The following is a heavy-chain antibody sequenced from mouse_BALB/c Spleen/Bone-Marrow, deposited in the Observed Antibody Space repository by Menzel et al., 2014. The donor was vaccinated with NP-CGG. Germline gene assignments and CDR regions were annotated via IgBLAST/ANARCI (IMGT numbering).Heavy chain of an antibody. CDR1: GYTFTSYY. J-gene: IGHJ4*01. CDR2: INPSNGGT. D-gene: IGHD2-3*01. Sequence: QVHVKQSGAELVKPGASVKLSCKASGYTFTSYYMYWVKQRSGQGLEWIGGINPSNGGTNFNEKFKSKATLTVDKSSSTAYMQLSSLTSEDSAVYYCTRYGYDPLYAMDYWGQGTSVTVSS. V-gene: IGHV1S81*02. CDR3: TRYGYDPLYAMDY.